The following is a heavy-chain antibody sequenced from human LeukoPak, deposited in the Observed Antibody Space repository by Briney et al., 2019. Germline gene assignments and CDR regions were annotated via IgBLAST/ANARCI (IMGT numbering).Heavy chain of an antibody. Sequence: ASVKVSCKASGYTFTSYYMHWVRQAPGQGLEWMGWMNPNSGGTKYAQKFQGRVTMTRDTSISTAYMELSRLRSDDTAMYYCARDKLGLGELSLYDQWGQGTLVTVFS. CDR2: MNPNSGGT. J-gene: IGHJ5*02. D-gene: IGHD3-16*02. CDR3: ARDKLGLGELSLYDQ. CDR1: GYTFTSYY. V-gene: IGHV1-2*02.